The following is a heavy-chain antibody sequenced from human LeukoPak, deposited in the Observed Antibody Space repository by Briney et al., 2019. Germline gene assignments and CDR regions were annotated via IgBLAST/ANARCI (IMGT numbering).Heavy chain of an antibody. CDR3: ARDLDGSGSYYTDY. CDR2: IRVYNGNP. J-gene: IGHJ4*02. D-gene: IGHD3-10*01. CDR1: GYTFSGYG. Sequence: ASVKVSCKASGYTFSGYGINWVRQAPGQGLEWMGWIRVYNGNPNYAQRFQGRGTMTTDTSTSTAYMELRSLRSDDTAVYYCARDLDGSGSYYTDYWGQGTLVTVSS. V-gene: IGHV1-18*01.